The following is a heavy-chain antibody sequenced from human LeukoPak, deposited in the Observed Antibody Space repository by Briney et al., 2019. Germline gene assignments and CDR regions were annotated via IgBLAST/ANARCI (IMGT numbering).Heavy chain of an antibody. CDR1: GGSFSSYY. V-gene: IGHV4-34*01. CDR3: ARGARRGDDTRPHYYYYYGMDV. J-gene: IGHJ6*04. Sequence: SETLSLTCAVYGGSFSSYYWSWIRQPPGKGLEWIGEINHSGSTNYNPSLKSRVTISVDTSKNQFSLKLSSATAADTAVYYCARGARRGDDTRPHYYYYYGMDVWGKGTTVTVSS. CDR2: INHSGST. D-gene: IGHD2-21*02.